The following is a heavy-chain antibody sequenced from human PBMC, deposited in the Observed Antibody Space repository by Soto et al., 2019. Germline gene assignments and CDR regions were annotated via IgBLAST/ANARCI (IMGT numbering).Heavy chain of an antibody. J-gene: IGHJ4*02. CDR3: TTDSNYYDSRGYCNDY. D-gene: IGHD3-22*01. CDR1: GFTFSNAW. Sequence: GGSLRLSCAASGFTFSNAWMSWVRQAPGKGLEWDGRIKSKTDGGTTDYAAPVKGRFTISRDDSKNTLYLQMNSLKTEDTAVYYCTTDSNYYDSRGYCNDYSDQGTLVTVYS. V-gene: IGHV3-15*01. CDR2: IKSKTDGGTT.